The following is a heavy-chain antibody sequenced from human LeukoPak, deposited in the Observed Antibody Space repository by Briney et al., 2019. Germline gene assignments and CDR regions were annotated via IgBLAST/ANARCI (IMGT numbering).Heavy chain of an antibody. CDR1: GFTFSDYY. Sequence: GGSLRLSCAASGFTFSDYYMSWIRQAPGKGLEWVSYISSSGSTIYYADSVKGRFTISRDNAKNSLYLQMNGLRAEDTAVYYCARGYSSSSKTYYFDYWGQGTLVTVSS. CDR2: ISSSGSTI. J-gene: IGHJ4*02. D-gene: IGHD6-6*01. CDR3: ARGYSSSSKTYYFDY. V-gene: IGHV3-11*04.